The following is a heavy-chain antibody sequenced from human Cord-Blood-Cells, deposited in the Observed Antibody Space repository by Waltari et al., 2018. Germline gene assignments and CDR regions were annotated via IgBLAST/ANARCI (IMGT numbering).Heavy chain of an antibody. CDR1: GYTFTGYY. V-gene: IGHV1-2*04. D-gene: IGHD6-6*01. CDR2: INPNSGGT. CDR3: ARVRSKYSSSSKKGAFDI. J-gene: IGHJ3*02. Sequence: QVQLVQSGAEVKKPGASVKVSCKASGYTFTGYYMPWVRQAPGQGLGWRGWINPNSGGTNYAQKFQGWVTMTRDTSISTAYMELSRLRSDDTAVYYCARVRSKYSSSSKKGAFDIWGQGTMVTVSS.